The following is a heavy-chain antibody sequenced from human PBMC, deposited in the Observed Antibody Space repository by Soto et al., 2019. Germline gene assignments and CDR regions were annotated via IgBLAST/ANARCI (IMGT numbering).Heavy chain of an antibody. CDR3: ARTDDNWNDAGWFDP. D-gene: IGHD1-20*01. Sequence: KASETLSLTCAVYGGSFSGYYWSWIRQPPGKGLEWIGEINHSGSTNYNPSLKSRVTISVDTSKNQFSLKLSSVTAADTAVYYCARTDDNWNDAGWFDPWGQGTLVTVSS. V-gene: IGHV4-34*01. J-gene: IGHJ5*02. CDR1: GGSFSGYY. CDR2: INHSGST.